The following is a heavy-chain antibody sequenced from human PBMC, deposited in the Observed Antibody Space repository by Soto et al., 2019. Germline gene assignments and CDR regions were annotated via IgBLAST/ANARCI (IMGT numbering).Heavy chain of an antibody. CDR2: IYYSGST. Sequence: SETLSLTCTVSGDSITSYYWNWIRQSPGKGLEWIGYIYYSGSTNYNPSLKSRVTISIDTSKNQFSLRLSSVTAADTAVYYCARSRPAASNWFDPWGQGTLVTV. D-gene: IGHD2-2*01. V-gene: IGHV4-59*01. J-gene: IGHJ5*02. CDR3: ARSRPAASNWFDP. CDR1: GDSITSYY.